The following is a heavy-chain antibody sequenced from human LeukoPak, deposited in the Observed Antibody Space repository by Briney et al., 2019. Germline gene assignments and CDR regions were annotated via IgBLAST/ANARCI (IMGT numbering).Heavy chain of an antibody. D-gene: IGHD1-26*01. CDR2: ISYDGSNK. CDR1: GFTFSSYA. J-gene: IGHJ3*02. Sequence: GGSLRLSCAASGFTFSSYAMHWVRQAPGKGLEWVAVISYDGSNKYYADSVKGRFTISRDNSKNTLYLQMNSLRAEDTAVYYCARERTKWWELPDDAFDIWGQGTMVTVSS. CDR3: ARERTKWWELPDDAFDI. V-gene: IGHV3-30-3*01.